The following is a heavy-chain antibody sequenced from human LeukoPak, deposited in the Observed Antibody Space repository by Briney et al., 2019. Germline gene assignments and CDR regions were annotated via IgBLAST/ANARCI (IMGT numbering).Heavy chain of an antibody. V-gene: IGHV3-23*01. D-gene: IGHD3-3*01. Sequence: GGSLGLSCVASEFTFSSYAMSWVRQAPGKGLEWVSAISGSGGSTYYADSVKGRFTIPRDNSKNTLYLQMNSLRAEDTAVYYCAKGSRRKPLRFLEWSTYYFDYWGQGTLVTVSS. J-gene: IGHJ4*02. CDR3: AKGSRRKPLRFLEWSTYYFDY. CDR1: EFTFSSYA. CDR2: ISGSGGST.